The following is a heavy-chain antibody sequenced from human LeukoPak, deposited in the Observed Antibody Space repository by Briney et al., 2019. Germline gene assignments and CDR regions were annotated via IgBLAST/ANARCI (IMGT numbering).Heavy chain of an antibody. V-gene: IGHV3-30*02. CDR3: ARDYSGSYSVLLDP. D-gene: IGHD1-26*01. CDR1: GFTFSSYG. Sequence: GGSLRLPCAASGFTFSSYGMHWVRQAPGKGLEWVAFIRYDGSNKYYADSVKGRFTISRDNAKNSLYLQMNSLRAEDTAVYYCARDYSGSYSVLLDPWGQGTLVTVSS. CDR2: IRYDGSNK. J-gene: IGHJ5*02.